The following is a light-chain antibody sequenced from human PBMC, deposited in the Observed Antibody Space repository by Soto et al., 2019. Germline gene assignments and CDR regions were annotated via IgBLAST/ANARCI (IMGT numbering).Light chain of an antibody. J-gene: IGKJ3*01. Sequence: EIVLTQSPGTLSLSPGERATLSCRASESVSHNYLAWYQQKPGQAPRLLIYGVSFRATGIPARFSGSGSGTDFYLTISRLEPEDFAVYYCQHYSYSRYFSFGPGTKVEVK. V-gene: IGKV3-20*01. CDR1: ESVSHNY. CDR3: QHYSYSRYFS. CDR2: GVS.